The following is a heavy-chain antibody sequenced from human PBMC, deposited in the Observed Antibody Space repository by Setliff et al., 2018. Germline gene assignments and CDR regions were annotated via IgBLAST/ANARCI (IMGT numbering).Heavy chain of an antibody. CDR3: ARLRGAFDY. J-gene: IGHJ4*02. CDR2: IYYSGST. Sequence: SETLSLTCTVSGGSISSYYWSWIRQPPGKRLEWIGYIYYSGSTNYNPSLESRVTISVDTSENQFSLRLNSATAADTAVYYCARLRGAFDYWGQGTLVTV. CDR1: GGSISSYY. V-gene: IGHV4-59*01. D-gene: IGHD3-16*01.